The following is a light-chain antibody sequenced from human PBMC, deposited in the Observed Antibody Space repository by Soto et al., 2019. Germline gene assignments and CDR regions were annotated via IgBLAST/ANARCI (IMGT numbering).Light chain of an antibody. V-gene: IGKV1-39*01. CDR2: EAS. J-gene: IGKJ1*01. CDR3: QQGFSKPWT. CDR1: QTINKY. Sequence: DIQMTQSPSSLSASVGDRVTITCRASQTINKYLSWYQQKPGKAPKLLISEASSLQSGVPSRFSGSESGTDFTLTISSLQPEDFATYLCQQGFSKPWTFGQGTKVEIK.